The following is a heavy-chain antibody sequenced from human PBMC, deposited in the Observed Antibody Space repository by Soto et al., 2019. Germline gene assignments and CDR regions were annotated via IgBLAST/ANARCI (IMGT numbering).Heavy chain of an antibody. CDR1: GFTFSSYG. CDR2: ISYDGSNK. V-gene: IGHV3-30*18. CDR3: AKGEGGSYFRRPFIDY. Sequence: QVQLVESGGGVVQPGRSLRLSCAASGFTFSSYGMHWVRQAPGKGLEWVAVISYDGSNKYYADSVKGRFTISRDNSTNTLYLQMNSLRAEDTAVYYCAKGEGGSYFRRPFIDYWGQGTLVTVSS. J-gene: IGHJ4*02. D-gene: IGHD1-26*01.